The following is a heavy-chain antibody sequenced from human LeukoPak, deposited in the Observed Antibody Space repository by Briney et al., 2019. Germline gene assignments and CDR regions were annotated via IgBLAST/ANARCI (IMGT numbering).Heavy chain of an antibody. J-gene: IGHJ3*02. V-gene: IGHV3-23*01. CDR2: ISGSGGST. Sequence: GGSLRLSCAVSGFTFSSYAMSWVRQAPGKGLEWVSAISGSGGSTYYADSVKGRFTISRDNSKNTLYLQMNSLRAEDTAVYYCAKFYYYGSGSFVGVAFDIWGQGTMVTVSS. CDR3: AKFYYYGSGSFVGVAFDI. D-gene: IGHD3-10*01. CDR1: GFTFSSYA.